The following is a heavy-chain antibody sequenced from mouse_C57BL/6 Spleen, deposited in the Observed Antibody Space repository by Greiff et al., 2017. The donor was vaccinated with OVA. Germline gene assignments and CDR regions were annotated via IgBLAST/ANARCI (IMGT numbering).Heavy chain of an antibody. CDR2: ISYDGSN. D-gene: IGHD1-1*02. J-gene: IGHJ4*01. V-gene: IGHV3-6*01. CDR1: GYSITSGYY. Sequence: EVQLQQSGPGLVKPSQSLSLTCSVTGYSITSGYYWNWIRQFPGNKLEWMGYISYDGSNNYNPSLKNRISITRDTSKNQFFLKLNSVTTEDTATYYCAGGLSSYAMDYWGQGTSVTVSS. CDR3: AGGLSSYAMDY.